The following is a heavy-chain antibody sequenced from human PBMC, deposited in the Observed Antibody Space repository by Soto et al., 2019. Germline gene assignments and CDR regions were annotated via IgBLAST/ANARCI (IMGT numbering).Heavy chain of an antibody. J-gene: IGHJ6*02. CDR2: INHSGST. CDR3: ARDVDRYYYGMDG. Sequence: PSETLSLTCAVYGGSFSGYYWSWIRQPPGKGLEWIGEINHSGSTNYNPSLKSRVTISLDTSKNQFSLKMSSVTAADTAVYYCARDVDRYYYGMDGWGQGTTVTVSS. CDR1: GGSFSGYY. V-gene: IGHV4-34*01.